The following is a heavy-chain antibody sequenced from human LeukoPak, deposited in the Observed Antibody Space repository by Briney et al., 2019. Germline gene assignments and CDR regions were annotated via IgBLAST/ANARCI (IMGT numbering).Heavy chain of an antibody. CDR2: INPNSGGT. Sequence: ASVKVSCKASGYTFTGYYMHWVRQAPGQGLEWMGRINPNSGGTNYAQKFQGRVTMTRDTSVSTAYMELSRLRSDDTAVYYCARGGVTPGSSRLPYYWGQGTLVTVSS. V-gene: IGHV1-2*06. D-gene: IGHD2-15*01. J-gene: IGHJ4*02. CDR1: GYTFTGYY. CDR3: ARGGVTPGSSRLPYY.